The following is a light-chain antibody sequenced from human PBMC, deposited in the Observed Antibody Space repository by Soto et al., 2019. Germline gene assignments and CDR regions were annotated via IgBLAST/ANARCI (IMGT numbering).Light chain of an antibody. CDR1: SSNIGNNY. CDR2: DNN. CDR3: GTWDSSLSAGK. V-gene: IGLV1-51*01. Sequence: QSVLTQPPSVSAAPGKKVTISCSGSSSNIGNNYVSWYQQLPGTAPKLLIYDNNKRPSGIPDRFSGSKSGTSATLGITGLQTGDEADYYCGTWDSSLSAGKFGGGTKLTVL. J-gene: IGLJ2*01.